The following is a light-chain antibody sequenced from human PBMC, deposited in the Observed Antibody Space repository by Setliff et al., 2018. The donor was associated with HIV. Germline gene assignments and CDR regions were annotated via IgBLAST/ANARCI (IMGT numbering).Light chain of an antibody. CDR3: SSHGAIGV. J-gene: IGLJ1*01. V-gene: IGLV2-8*01. Sequence: QSVLAQPPSASGSPGQSVTISCTGTTSDVGAYNYVSWYQQHPGKAPKLIIYEVTKWPSGVPDRFSGSKSGNTASLTVSGLQAEDEADYYCSSHGAIGVFGTGTKVTVL. CDR2: EVT. CDR1: TSDVGAYNY.